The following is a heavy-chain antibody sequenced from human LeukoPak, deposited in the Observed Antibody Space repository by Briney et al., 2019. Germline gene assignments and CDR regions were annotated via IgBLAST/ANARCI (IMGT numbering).Heavy chain of an antibody. V-gene: IGHV5-51*01. D-gene: IGHD6-13*01. CDR1: GYSFTSYW. J-gene: IGHJ4*02. CDR2: IYPGDSDT. Sequence: GESLKISCKGSGYSFTSYWIGWVRQLPGKGLEWLGIIYPGDSDTRYSPSFRGQVTISADKSISTAYLQWSSLKASDTAMYYCARHRSSSWYLDYWGQGTLVTVSS. CDR3: ARHRSSSWYLDY.